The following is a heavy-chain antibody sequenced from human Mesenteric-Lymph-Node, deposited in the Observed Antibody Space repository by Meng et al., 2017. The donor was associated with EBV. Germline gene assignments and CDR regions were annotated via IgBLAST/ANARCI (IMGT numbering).Heavy chain of an antibody. CDR2: IYYSGST. D-gene: IGHD3-10*01. CDR1: GGSVSSGSYY. V-gene: IGHV4-61*01. J-gene: IGHJ5*02. Sequence: QGQLQEAGPGLVKPSEPLPLPCTASGGSVSSGSYYWSWIRQPPGKGLEWIGYIYYSGSTNYNPSLKSRVTISVDTSKNQFSLKLSSVTAADAAVYFCASVIYGSGLNSWFDPWGHGTLVTVSS. CDR3: ASVIYGSGLNSWFDP.